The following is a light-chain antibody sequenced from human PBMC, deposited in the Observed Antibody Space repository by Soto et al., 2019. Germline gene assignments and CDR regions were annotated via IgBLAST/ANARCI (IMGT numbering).Light chain of an antibody. CDR3: QTWGTGFRV. CDR2: VHSSGRH. Sequence: QLVLTQSPSASASLGASIKLTCTLSSGHTAYAIAWHQHLPEKGPRYLMKVHSSGRHFKGDGIPDRFSGSSSGAERYLTISSLQSEDEADYYCQTWGTGFRVFGGGTKLTVL. CDR1: SGHTAYA. V-gene: IGLV4-69*01. J-gene: IGLJ3*02.